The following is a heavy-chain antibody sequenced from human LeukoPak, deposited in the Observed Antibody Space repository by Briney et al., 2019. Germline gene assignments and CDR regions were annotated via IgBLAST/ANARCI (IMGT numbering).Heavy chain of an antibody. CDR3: TRDQGYGYSSGFDY. V-gene: IGHV3-49*04. CDR2: IRSKAYGGTT. D-gene: IGHD5-18*01. Sequence: GGSLRLSCTASGFTFGDYAMSWVRQAPGKGLEWVGFIRSKAYGGTTEDDASVKDRFTISRDDPKSIAYLQMNSLQTEDTAVYYCTRDQGYGYSSGFDYWGQGTLVTVSS. J-gene: IGHJ4*02. CDR1: GFTFGDYA.